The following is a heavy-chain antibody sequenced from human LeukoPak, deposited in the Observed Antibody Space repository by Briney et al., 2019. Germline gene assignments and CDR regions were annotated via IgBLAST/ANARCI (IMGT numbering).Heavy chain of an antibody. CDR1: GLSFNDYY. Sequence: PSETLSLTCAAYGLSFNDYYWNWIRQPPGKGLEWVGEINARGDTNYNPSLKSRVTISVDTSKKQFSLRFTSTIAADTAVYYCVRGQVPAARGYNWFDPWGQGTLVTVSS. J-gene: IGHJ5*02. CDR3: VRGQVPAARGYNWFDP. CDR2: INARGDT. V-gene: IGHV4-34*01. D-gene: IGHD2-2*01.